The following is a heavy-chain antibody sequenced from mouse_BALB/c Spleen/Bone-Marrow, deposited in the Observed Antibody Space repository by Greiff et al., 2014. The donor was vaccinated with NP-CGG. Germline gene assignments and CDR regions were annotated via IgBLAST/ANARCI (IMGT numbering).Heavy chain of an antibody. J-gene: IGHJ3*01. CDR3: AAVYRYLTWFAY. Sequence: VQLQQPGAELAKPGASVKLSCTASGFNIKDTYMHWVKQRPEQGLEWIGRIDPANGNTKYDPKFQGKATITADKSSNTAYLQLSSLTSEDTAVYDGAAVYRYLTWFAYWGQGTLVTVSA. D-gene: IGHD2-14*01. V-gene: IGHV14-3*02. CDR2: IDPANGNT. CDR1: GFNIKDTY.